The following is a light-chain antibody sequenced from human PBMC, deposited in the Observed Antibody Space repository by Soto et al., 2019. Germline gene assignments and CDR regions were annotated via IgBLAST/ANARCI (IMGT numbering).Light chain of an antibody. J-gene: IGKJ1*01. CDR2: DAS. V-gene: IGKV3-11*01. CDR1: QSVGKY. CDR3: QQRYNWPRT. Sequence: EIVLTQSPATLSLSPGERATLSCRASQSVGKYLVWHQQKPGQSPRLLIYDASNRATGIPARFSGSGSGTDFTLTISSLEPEDFAVYYCQQRYNWPRTFGQGTKVEVK.